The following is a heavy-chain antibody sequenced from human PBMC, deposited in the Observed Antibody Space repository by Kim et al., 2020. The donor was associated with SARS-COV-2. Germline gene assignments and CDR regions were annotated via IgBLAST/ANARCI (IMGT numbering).Heavy chain of an antibody. CDR1: GFTFSSYG. D-gene: IGHD2-2*01. CDR2: IWYDGSNK. Sequence: GGSLRLSCAASGFTFSSYGMHWVRQAPGKGLEWVAVIWYDGSNKYYADSVKGRFTISRDNSKNTLYLQMNSLRAEDTAVYYCAKGAGCSSTSCYADYYYYGMDVWGQGTTVTVSS. CDR3: AKGAGCSSTSCYADYYYYGMDV. V-gene: IGHV3-33*06. J-gene: IGHJ6*02.